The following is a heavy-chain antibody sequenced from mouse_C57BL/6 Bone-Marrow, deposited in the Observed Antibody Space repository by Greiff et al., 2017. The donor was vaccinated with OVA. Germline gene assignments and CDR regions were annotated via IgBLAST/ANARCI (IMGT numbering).Heavy chain of an antibody. CDR3: ARDPTMVTTTGY. J-gene: IGHJ4*01. CDR2: ISDGGSYT. V-gene: IGHV5-4*01. Sequence: EVKLVESGGGLVKPGGSLKLSCAASGFTFSSYAMSWVRQTPEKRLEWVATISDGGSYTYYPDNVKGRFTISRDNAKNNLYLQMSHLKSEDTAMYYCARDPTMVTTTGYWGQGTSVTVSS. CDR1: GFTFSSYA. D-gene: IGHD2-2*01.